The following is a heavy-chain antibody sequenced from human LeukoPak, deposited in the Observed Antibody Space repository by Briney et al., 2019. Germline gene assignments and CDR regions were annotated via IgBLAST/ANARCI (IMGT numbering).Heavy chain of an antibody. CDR1: GYTFTSYY. CDR2: INPSGGST. D-gene: IGHD3-22*01. J-gene: IGHJ3*02. Sequence: ASVKVSCKASGYTFTSYYMHWVRQAPGQGLEWMGIINPSGGSTSYAQKFQGRVTMTRDTSTSTVYMELSSLRSEDTAVYYCATDWDYYDSSGYQLDAFDIWGQGTMVTVSS. V-gene: IGHV1-46*01. CDR3: ATDWDYYDSSGYQLDAFDI.